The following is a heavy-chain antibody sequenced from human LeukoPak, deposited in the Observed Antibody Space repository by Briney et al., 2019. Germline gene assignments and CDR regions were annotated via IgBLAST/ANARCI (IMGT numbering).Heavy chain of an antibody. CDR3: ARDLWLYSGSPSDY. CDR1: GFTFSSYS. D-gene: IGHD1-26*01. Sequence: PGGSLRLSCAASGFTFSSYSMNWVRQAPGKGLEWVSYISSSSSTIYYADSVKGRFTISRDNAKNSLYLQMNSLRAEDTAVYYCARDLWLYSGSPSDYWGQGTLVTVSS. V-gene: IGHV3-48*01. J-gene: IGHJ4*02. CDR2: ISSSSSTI.